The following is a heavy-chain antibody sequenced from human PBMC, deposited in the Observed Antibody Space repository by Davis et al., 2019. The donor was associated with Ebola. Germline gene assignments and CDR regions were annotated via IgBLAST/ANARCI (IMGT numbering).Heavy chain of an antibody. CDR1: GFSLSTRGVG. J-gene: IGHJ4*02. Sequence: SGPTLVKPTQTLTLTCTFSGFSLSTRGVGVGWIRQPPGKALEWLALIYWDDDNRYSPSLKSRLTITKDASKKQVVLTMTNMDPVDTATYYRAYSMSTTSFDYWGQGTLVTVSS. D-gene: IGHD1-14*01. CDR3: AYSMSTTSFDY. CDR2: IYWDDDN. V-gene: IGHV2-5*02.